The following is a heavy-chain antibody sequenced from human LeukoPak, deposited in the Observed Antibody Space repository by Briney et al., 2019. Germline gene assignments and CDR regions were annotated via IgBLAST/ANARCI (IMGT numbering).Heavy chain of an antibody. CDR1: GFTFSSYS. CDR3: ARGPSPLRGVVTFDWLLDYYYYYYMDV. J-gene: IGHJ6*03. CDR2: ISSSSSYI. V-gene: IGHV3-21*01. Sequence: GGSLRLSCAASGFTFSSYSMNWVRQAPGKGLEWVSSISSSSSYIYYADSVQGRFTISRDNAKNSLYLQMNSLRAEDTAVYYCARGPSPLRGVVTFDWLLDYYYYYYMDVWGKGTTVTVSS. D-gene: IGHD3-9*01.